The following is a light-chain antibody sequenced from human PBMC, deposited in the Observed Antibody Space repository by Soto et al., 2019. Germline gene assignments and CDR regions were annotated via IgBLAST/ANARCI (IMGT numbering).Light chain of an antibody. CDR3: QQYYSYPRT. CDR2: AAS. V-gene: IGKV1-8*01. CDR1: QGISSH. Sequence: AIRMTQSPSSFSASTGDRVTITCRASQGISSHLAWYQQKPGKAPKLLIYAASTLQSGVPSRFSGSGSGTDFTLTISCLQSEDCATYYCQQYYSYPRTFGQGTKVEIK. J-gene: IGKJ1*01.